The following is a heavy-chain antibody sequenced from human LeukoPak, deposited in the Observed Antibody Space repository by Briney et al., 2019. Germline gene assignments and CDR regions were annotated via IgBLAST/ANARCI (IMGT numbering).Heavy chain of an antibody. CDR1: GFTFSNAW. CDR2: IKSKTDGGTT. J-gene: IGHJ3*02. Sequence: GGSLRLSCAASGFTFSNAWMSWVRQAPGKGLEWVGRIKSKTDGGTTDYAAPVKGRFTISRDDSKNTLYLQMNSLKTEDIAVYYCTTDIPTVAQDSEAFDIWGQGTMVTVSS. CDR3: TTDIPTVAQDSEAFDI. V-gene: IGHV3-15*01. D-gene: IGHD4-23*01.